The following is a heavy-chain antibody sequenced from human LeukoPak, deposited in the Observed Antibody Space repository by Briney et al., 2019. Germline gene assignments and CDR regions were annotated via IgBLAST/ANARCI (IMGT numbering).Heavy chain of an antibody. V-gene: IGHV4-59*01. CDR1: GGSISSYY. CDR2: IYYSGST. D-gene: IGHD3-10*01. J-gene: IGHJ4*02. CDR3: ARVRGEGAYYFDY. Sequence: SETLSLTCTVSGGSISSYYWSWIRQPPGKGLEWIGYIYYSGSTHYNPSLKSRVTISVDTSKNQFSLKLSSVTAADTAVYYCARVRGEGAYYFDYWGQGTLVTVSS.